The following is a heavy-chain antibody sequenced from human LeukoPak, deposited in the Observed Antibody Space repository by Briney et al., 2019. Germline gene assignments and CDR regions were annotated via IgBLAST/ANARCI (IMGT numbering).Heavy chain of an antibody. J-gene: IGHJ3*02. CDR1: GFTFSSYA. CDR2: ISSSGSTI. Sequence: GGSLRLSCAASGFTFSSYAMSWVRQAPGKGLEWVSYISSSGSTIYYADSVKGRFTISRDNAKNSLYLQMNSLRAEDTAVYYCARVMARFHAFDIWGQGTMVTVSS. V-gene: IGHV3-48*04. D-gene: IGHD5-24*01. CDR3: ARVMARFHAFDI.